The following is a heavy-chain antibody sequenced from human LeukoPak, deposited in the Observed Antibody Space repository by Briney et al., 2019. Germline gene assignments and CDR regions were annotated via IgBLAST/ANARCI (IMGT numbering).Heavy chain of an antibody. Sequence: GGSLRLSCVASGFSFSSHAMRWVRPAPGEGLGWVSATSGSGGSTYYTDSVKGPFTPSRDTSKNTLYLQMNSLRDEDTAVYYCAKAYYYFWGGNYYYYMDVWGKGTTVTVSS. D-gene: IGHD3-3*01. CDR3: AKAYYYFWGGNYYYYMDV. CDR1: GFSFSSHA. J-gene: IGHJ6*03. CDR2: TSGSGGST. V-gene: IGHV3-23*01.